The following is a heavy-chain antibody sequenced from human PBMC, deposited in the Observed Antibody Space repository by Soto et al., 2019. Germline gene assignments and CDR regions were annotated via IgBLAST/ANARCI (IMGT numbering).Heavy chain of an antibody. CDR1: GYTSTSYT. Sequence: GASVKVSCKASGYTSTSYTMHWVRQAPGQRLEWMGWINAGNGNTKYSQNFQGRVTITRDTSATTAYMELSSLRSEDTAVYYCASDRYYGSRCYNYFDFWGQGPMVTVSS. CDR2: INAGNGNT. V-gene: IGHV1-3*01. J-gene: IGHJ4*02. D-gene: IGHD3-10*01. CDR3: ASDRYYGSRCYNYFDF.